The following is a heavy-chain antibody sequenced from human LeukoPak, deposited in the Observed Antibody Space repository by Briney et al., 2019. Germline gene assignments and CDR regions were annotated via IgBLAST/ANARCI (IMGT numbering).Heavy chain of an antibody. D-gene: IGHD1-7*01. CDR2: ISYDGSNK. V-gene: IGHV3-30*01. J-gene: IGHJ4*02. Sequence: GRSLRLSCAASGFTFSSYAMHWVRQAPGMGLEWVAVISYDGSNKYYADSVKGRFTISRDNSKNTLYLQMNSLRAEDTAVYYCARDRNYNDYWGQGTLVTVSS. CDR1: GFTFSSYA. CDR3: ARDRNYNDY.